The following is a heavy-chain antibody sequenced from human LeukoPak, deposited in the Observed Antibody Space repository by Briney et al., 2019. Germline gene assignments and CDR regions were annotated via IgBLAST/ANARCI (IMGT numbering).Heavy chain of an antibody. Sequence: GGSLRLSCTTSGFTFGDYGMCWVRQGPGKGLEWVSGISWNGANIGYADSVRGRFTISRDNRKNSLYLQMTSLRVDDTALYYCARAGKWRYLECSSHPTFIGVWGKGSAVTVS. J-gene: IGHJ6*01. V-gene: IGHV3-20*04. D-gene: IGHD2/OR15-2a*01. CDR2: ISWNGANI. CDR1: GFTFGDYG. CDR3: ARAGKWRYLECSSHPTFIGV.